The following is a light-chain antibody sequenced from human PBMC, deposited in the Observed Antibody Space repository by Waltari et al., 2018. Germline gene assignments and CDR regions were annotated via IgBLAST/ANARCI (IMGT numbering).Light chain of an antibody. CDR1: RPNTGAGYD. Sequence: QSVLTQPPSVSGAPGQRVTIPCTGTRPNTGAGYDAHWDQQLPGRAPKLLTYGNSNRPSGVPDRFSGSKSGTSASLAITGLQAEDEADYYCQSYDSSLSGSGVFGGGTKLTVL. J-gene: IGLJ2*01. CDR2: GNS. CDR3: QSYDSSLSGSGV. V-gene: IGLV1-40*01.